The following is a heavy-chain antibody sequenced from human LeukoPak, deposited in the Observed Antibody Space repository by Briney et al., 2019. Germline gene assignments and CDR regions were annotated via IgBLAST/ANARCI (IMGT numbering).Heavy chain of an antibody. CDR3: ARGSFDSSSWYDGRGDYFDY. D-gene: IGHD6-13*01. CDR1: GSSISSYY. CDR2: IYYSGST. Sequence: SETLSLTCTVSGSSISSYYWSWIRQPPGKGLEWIGYIYYSGSTNYNPSLKGRVTISVDTSKNQFSLKLSSVTAADTAVYYCARGSFDSSSWYDGRGDYFDYWGQGTLVTVSS. J-gene: IGHJ4*02. V-gene: IGHV4-59*01.